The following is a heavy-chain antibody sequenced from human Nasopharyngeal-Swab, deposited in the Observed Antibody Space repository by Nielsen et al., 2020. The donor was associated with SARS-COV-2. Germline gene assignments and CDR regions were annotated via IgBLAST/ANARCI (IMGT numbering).Heavy chain of an antibody. Sequence: SETLSLTCTVSGDSISSSDDYWGWIRQTPGKGLEWIVSTYRSGSGSAYYNPSLKIRVTISIVPSKNLFSLNLKSVTAADTAVYYCARIIRRRGWYSHVDYWGQGTLVTVSS. CDR3: ARIIRRRGWYSHVDY. D-gene: IGHD6-19*01. CDR1: GDSISSSDDY. CDR2: TYRSGSGSA. V-gene: IGHV4-39*07. J-gene: IGHJ4*02.